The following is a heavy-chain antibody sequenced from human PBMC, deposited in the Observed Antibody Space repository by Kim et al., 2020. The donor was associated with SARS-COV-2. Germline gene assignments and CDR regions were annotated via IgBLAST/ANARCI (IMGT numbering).Heavy chain of an antibody. V-gene: IGHV4-61*07. CDR3: ARLYYGSGSYGRWFDP. Sequence: LTSRVTISVDTSKNQFSLKLSSVTAADTAVYYCARLYYGSGSYGRWFDPWGQGTLVTVSS. D-gene: IGHD3-10*01. J-gene: IGHJ5*02.